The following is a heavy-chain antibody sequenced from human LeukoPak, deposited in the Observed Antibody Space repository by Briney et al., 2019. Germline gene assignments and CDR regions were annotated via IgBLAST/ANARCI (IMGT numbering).Heavy chain of an antibody. CDR2: ISNSGSTI. CDR1: GFTFSDFY. Sequence: PGGSLRLSCAASGFTFSDFYMTWIRQAPGKGLEWVSYISNSGSTIYYADSVKGRFTISRDNAKNSLYLQMNSLRAEDTAVYYCARGRYSGTTYYFDYWGQGTLVTVSS. CDR3: ARGRYSGTTYYFDY. J-gene: IGHJ4*02. V-gene: IGHV3-11*01. D-gene: IGHD5-12*01.